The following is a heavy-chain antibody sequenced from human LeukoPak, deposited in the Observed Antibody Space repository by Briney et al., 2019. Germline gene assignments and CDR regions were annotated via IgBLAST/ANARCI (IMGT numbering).Heavy chain of an antibody. D-gene: IGHD2-2*02. J-gene: IGHJ4*02. CDR3: AREPSDYCSSTSCYKGYFDY. V-gene: IGHV3-33*01. Sequence: GSLRLSCAASGFTFSSYGMHWVRQAPGKGLEWVAVIWYDGSNKYYADSVKGRFTISRDNSKNTLYLQMNSLRAEDTAVYYCAREPSDYCSSTSCYKGYFDYWGQGTLVTVSS. CDR2: IWYDGSNK. CDR1: GFTFSSYG.